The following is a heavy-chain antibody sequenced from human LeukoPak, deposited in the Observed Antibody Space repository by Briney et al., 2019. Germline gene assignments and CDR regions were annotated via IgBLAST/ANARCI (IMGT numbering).Heavy chain of an antibody. CDR1: GFTFGTYS. Sequence: PGGSLRLSCAASGFTFGTYSMNWVRQAPGKGLEWVSYISSSSNTKYYADSVKGRFTISRDNAKNSLYLQMNSLRAEDTAVYYCARDHSSTNEYFQHWGQGTLVTVSS. CDR3: ARDHSSTNEYFQH. CDR2: ISSSSNTK. D-gene: IGHD6-13*01. V-gene: IGHV3-48*01. J-gene: IGHJ1*01.